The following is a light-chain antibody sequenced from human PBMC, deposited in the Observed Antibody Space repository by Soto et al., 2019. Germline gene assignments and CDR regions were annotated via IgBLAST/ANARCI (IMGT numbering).Light chain of an antibody. J-gene: IGKJ3*01. Sequence: EIVLTQSPGTLSLSPGERATLSCRASQRVSSGYLAWYQQRPGQAPRLLIFDAASRATGIPDRFSGSGSGTDFTITISRLEPEDFVVYFCQHYGDSPGFTFGPGSRVEIK. CDR2: DAA. CDR1: QRVSSGY. V-gene: IGKV3-20*01. CDR3: QHYGDSPGFT.